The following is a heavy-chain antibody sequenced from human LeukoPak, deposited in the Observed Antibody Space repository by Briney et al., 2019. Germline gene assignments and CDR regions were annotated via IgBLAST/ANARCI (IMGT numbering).Heavy chain of an antibody. CDR3: AKEGAAPGPDFDY. CDR2: IVPSGST. D-gene: IGHD6-13*01. V-gene: IGHV4-4*07. J-gene: IGHJ4*02. CDR1: GASIRNYY. Sequence: SETLSLTCTVSGASIRNYYWSWIRQPAGKGLERIGRIVPSGSTNYNPSLKSRVTMSVDTSKNQFSLKLNSVTAADTAVYYCAKEGAAPGPDFDYWGQGALVIVSS.